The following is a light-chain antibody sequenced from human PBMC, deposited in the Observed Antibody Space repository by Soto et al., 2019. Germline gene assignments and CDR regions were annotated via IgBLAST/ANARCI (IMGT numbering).Light chain of an antibody. V-gene: IGKV3-20*01. CDR2: GAS. Sequence: EIVLTQSPGTLSVSPGERATLSCRASQIVSSTYLAWFQQKPGQAPRLLIYGASTRATGIPDRFSGSGSGTDFTLTISRLEPEDFAVYYCQQYGSSPSWTFGQGTKVDIK. CDR1: QIVSSTY. J-gene: IGKJ1*01. CDR3: QQYGSSPSWT.